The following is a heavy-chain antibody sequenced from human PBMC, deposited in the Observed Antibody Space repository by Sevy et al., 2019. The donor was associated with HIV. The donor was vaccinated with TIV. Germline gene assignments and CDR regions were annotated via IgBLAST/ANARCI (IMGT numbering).Heavy chain of an antibody. J-gene: IGHJ4*02. D-gene: IGHD5-12*01. Sequence: GGSLRLSCSTSGFTLDDYAMTWFRQPPGKGLEWVAFITRNSYEAYGGKTDYAASVKGRFIISRDDSKSIAYLQMNSRKTEDTAFYYCTRGLATADTPEYYFDYWGQGTLVTVSS. CDR3: TRGLATADTPEYYFDY. CDR2: ITRNSYEAYGGKT. CDR1: GFTLDDYA. V-gene: IGHV3-49*03.